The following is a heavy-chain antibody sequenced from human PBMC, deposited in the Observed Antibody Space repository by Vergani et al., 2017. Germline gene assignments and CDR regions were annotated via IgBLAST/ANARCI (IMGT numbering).Heavy chain of an antibody. D-gene: IGHD3-9*01. CDR3: ARDGRGFMTSYYYFDY. CDR1: GGSISSGGYY. J-gene: IGHJ4*02. Sequence: QVQLQESGPGLVKPSQTLSLTCTVSGGSISSGGYYWSWIRQHPGKGLEWIGYIYYSGSTYYNPSLKSRVTISVDTSKNQFSLKLSSVTDADTAVYYCARDGRGFMTSYYYFDYWGQGTLVTVSS. V-gene: IGHV4-31*03. CDR2: IYYSGST.